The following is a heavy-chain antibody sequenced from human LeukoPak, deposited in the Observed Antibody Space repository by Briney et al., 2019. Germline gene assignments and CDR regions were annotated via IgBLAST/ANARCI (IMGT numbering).Heavy chain of an antibody. J-gene: IGHJ4*02. Sequence: GGSLRLSCAASGFTFSSYSMNWVRQAPGKGLEWVSSISSSSSYIYYADSVTGRFTISRDNAKNSLYLQMNSLRAEDTAVYYCARALTGYCSGGSCYSGPFDYWGQGTLVTVSS. V-gene: IGHV3-21*01. D-gene: IGHD2-15*01. CDR1: GFTFSSYS. CDR3: ARALTGYCSGGSCYSGPFDY. CDR2: ISSSSSYI.